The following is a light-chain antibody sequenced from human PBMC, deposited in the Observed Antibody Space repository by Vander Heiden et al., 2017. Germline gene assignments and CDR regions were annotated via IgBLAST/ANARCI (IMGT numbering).Light chain of an antibody. CDR1: GSNVGGYDY. CDR3: SSYAGTNTEV. CDR2: EVN. J-gene: IGLJ1*01. V-gene: IGLV2-8*01. Sequence: HSALSQPPPASRSPGHSLSISTTGTGSNVGGYDYVSWHQQHPGKAHKLLIYEVNKRPSGVPDRFSGSQSGNTASLTVAGLQAEDEGDYFCSSYAGTNTEVFGTGTKVTVL.